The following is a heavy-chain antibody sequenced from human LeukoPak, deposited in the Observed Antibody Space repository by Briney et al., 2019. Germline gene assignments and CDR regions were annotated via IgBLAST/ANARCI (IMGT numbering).Heavy chain of an antibody. J-gene: IGHJ4*02. D-gene: IGHD6-13*01. V-gene: IGHV3-48*03. CDR1: GFTFSSYE. CDR2: ISSSGSTI. CDR3: ARESSSVPFDY. Sequence: PGGSLRLSCAASGFTFSSYEMNWVRRAPGKGLEWVSYISSSGSTIYYADSVKGRFTISRDNAKNSLYLQMNSLRAEDTAVYYCARESSSVPFDYWGQGTLVTVSS.